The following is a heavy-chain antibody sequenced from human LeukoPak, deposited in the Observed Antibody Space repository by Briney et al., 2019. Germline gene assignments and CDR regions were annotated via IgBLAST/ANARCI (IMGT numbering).Heavy chain of an antibody. J-gene: IGHJ4*02. V-gene: IGHV1-18*01. CDR2: INAYNGDT. D-gene: IGHD3-10*01. CDR3: ARDGSGVWFDY. CDR1: NYSFASYG. Sequence: GASVKVSCNASNYSFASYGISWVRQAPGQGLEWMAWINAYNGDTNYAQKLQGRVTLTTETSTSTAYMGLRSLRSDDTAVYYCARDGSGVWFDYWGQGTLVTVSS.